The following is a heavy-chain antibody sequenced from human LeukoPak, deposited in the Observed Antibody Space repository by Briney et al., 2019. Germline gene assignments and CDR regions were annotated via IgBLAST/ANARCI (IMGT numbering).Heavy chain of an antibody. D-gene: IGHD3-3*01. CDR1: GGSISSYY. Sequence: SETLSLTCTVSGGSISSYYWSWIRQPAGKGLEWIGRIYTGGSTNYNPSLKSRVTMSVDTSKNQFSLKLTSVTAADTAVYYCARDPRNYDLGYWGQGTLVTVSS. CDR3: ARDPRNYDLGY. CDR2: IYTGGST. J-gene: IGHJ4*02. V-gene: IGHV4-4*07.